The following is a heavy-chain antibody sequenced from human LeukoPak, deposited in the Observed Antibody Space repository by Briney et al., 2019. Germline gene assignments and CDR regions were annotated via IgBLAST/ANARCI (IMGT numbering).Heavy chain of an antibody. CDR2: IYPGEFDI. CDR1: GYNFNDYW. D-gene: IGHD3-22*01. CDR3: ARNAFHKDNSDYYFAH. V-gene: IGHV5-51*01. Sequence: GESLKISCKGSGYNFNDYWIGWVRQMPGKGLEWVGLIYPGEFDIRYSPSFQGQVTISADKSISTAYLQWKSLKASDTAMYFCARNAFHKDNSDYYFAHWGQGTLVTVSS. J-gene: IGHJ4*02.